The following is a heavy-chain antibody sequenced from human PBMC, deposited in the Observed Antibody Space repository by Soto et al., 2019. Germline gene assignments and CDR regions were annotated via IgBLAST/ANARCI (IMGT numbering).Heavy chain of an antibody. CDR3: ARDRGYNWNYGRFDP. J-gene: IGHJ5*02. CDR1: GYTFTSYG. Sequence: QVQLVQSGAEVKKPGASVKVSCKASGYTFTSYGISWVRQAPGQGLEWMGWISAYNGNTNYAQKLQGRVTMTTDTSXSTVYMELRSLRSDDTAVYYCARDRGYNWNYGRFDPWGQGTLVTVSS. CDR2: ISAYNGNT. V-gene: IGHV1-18*01. D-gene: IGHD1-7*01.